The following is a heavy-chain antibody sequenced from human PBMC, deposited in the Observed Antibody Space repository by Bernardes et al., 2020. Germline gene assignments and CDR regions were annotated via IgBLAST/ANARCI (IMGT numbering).Heavy chain of an antibody. CDR2: INHSGST. CDR3: ARGRRIFGVTTRFDP. V-gene: IGHV4-34*01. CDR1: GGSFSGYY. J-gene: IGHJ5*02. D-gene: IGHD3-3*02. Sequence: SEPLSLTCAVYGGSFSGYYWSWIRQPPGNGLEWIGEINHSGSTNYNPSLKSRVTISVDTSKNQFSLKLSSVTAADTAVYYCARGRRIFGVTTRFDPWGQGTLVTVSS.